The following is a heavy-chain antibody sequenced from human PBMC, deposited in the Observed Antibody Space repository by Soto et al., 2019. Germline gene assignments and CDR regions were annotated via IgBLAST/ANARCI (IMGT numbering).Heavy chain of an antibody. J-gene: IGHJ4*02. Sequence: QTGGSLRLSCAASGFTFSSYWMSWVRQAPGKGLEWVANIKQDGSEKYYVDSVKGRFTISRDNAKNSLYLQMNSLRAEDTAVYYCARDVAKGGGSAGFDYWGQGTLVTVSS. CDR3: ARDVAKGGGSAGFDY. CDR1: GFTFSSYW. D-gene: IGHD1-26*01. V-gene: IGHV3-7*03. CDR2: IKQDGSEK.